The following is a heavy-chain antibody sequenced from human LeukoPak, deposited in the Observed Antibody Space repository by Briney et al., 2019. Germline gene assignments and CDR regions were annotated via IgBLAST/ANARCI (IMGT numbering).Heavy chain of an antibody. D-gene: IGHD2-2*01. CDR3: ARDPATPIVVVPSAIMWFDP. CDR1: GYTFTSYY. CDR2: INPSGGST. J-gene: IGHJ5*02. V-gene: IGHV1-46*01. Sequence: ASVKVSCKASGYTFTSYYMHWVRQAPGQGLEWMGIINPSGGSTSYAQKFQGRVTMTRDMSTSTVYMELSSLRSEDTAVYYCARDPATPIVVVPSAIMWFDPWGQGTLVTVSS.